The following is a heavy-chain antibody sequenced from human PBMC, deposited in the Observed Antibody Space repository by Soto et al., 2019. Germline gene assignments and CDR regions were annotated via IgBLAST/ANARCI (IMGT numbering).Heavy chain of an antibody. CDR1: GYTFTNYS. CDR3: ARVSGYYLPDY. D-gene: IGHD5-12*01. CDR2: INAGNGNT. J-gene: IGHJ4*02. V-gene: IGHV1-3*01. Sequence: GSSVKVSCKDSGYTFTNYSTHWVRQAPGQRLEWMGWINAGNGNTKYSQKFQGRVTITRDTSASTAYMELSSLRSEDTAVYYCARVSGYYLPDYWGEGTLVTVSS.